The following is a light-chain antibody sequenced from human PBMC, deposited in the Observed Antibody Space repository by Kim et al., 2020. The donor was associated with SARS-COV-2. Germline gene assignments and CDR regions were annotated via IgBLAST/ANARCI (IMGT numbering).Light chain of an antibody. CDR2: DGS. J-gene: IGKJ5*01. CDR1: QSVDRRS. Sequence: GERAHRTSRASQSVDRRSLAWYHQNPRQPPRLLIYDGSTSATGIPDRFSATESATDFTLTISRLEPEDFGVYYCQQYGYSPPITFGQGTRLEIK. CDR3: QQYGYSPPIT. V-gene: IGKV3-20*01.